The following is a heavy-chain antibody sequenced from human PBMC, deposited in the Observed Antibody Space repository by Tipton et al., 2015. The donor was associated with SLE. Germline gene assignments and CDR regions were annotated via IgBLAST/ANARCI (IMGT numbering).Heavy chain of an antibody. J-gene: IGHJ2*01. V-gene: IGHV4-39*07. CDR1: GDSLSSNNYY. CDR2: IHYAGGT. CDR3: ARQRGYYDGTPFPPWNFDL. Sequence: TLSLTCSVSGDSLSSNNYYWGWIRQSPAQGLEWIGTIHYAGGTYYNPSLRSRLTISVDTSENHFSLNLNSVTAADTAGYFCARQRGYYDGTPFPPWNFDLWGRGTQVTVSS. D-gene: IGHD3-16*01.